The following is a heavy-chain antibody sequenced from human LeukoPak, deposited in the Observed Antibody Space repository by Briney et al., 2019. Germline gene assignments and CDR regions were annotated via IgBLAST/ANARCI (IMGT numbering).Heavy chain of an antibody. CDR2: IYVAGST. D-gene: IGHD3-10*01. V-gene: IGHV3-53*05. CDR1: GFTVSDSF. J-gene: IGHJ6*02. CDR3: AREFLSGPYGMDV. Sequence: GGSLRLSCAASGFTVSDSFMTWVRQAPGKGLEWVSVIYVAGSTYYADSVKGRFTVSRDNSKNTLYLQMNSLRAEDTAVYYCAREFLSGPYGMDVWGQGTTVTVSS.